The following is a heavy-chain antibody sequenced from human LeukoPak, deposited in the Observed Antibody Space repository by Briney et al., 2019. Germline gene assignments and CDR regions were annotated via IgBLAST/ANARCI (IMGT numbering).Heavy chain of an antibody. CDR3: ARVSEGYSYGLDY. V-gene: IGHV3-66*01. D-gene: IGHD5-18*01. Sequence: GGSLRLSCAASGFTFSSYAMSWVRQAPGKGLEWVSVIYSGDSTYYADSVKGRFTISRDNSKNTLYLQMNSLRAEDTAVYYCARVSEGYSYGLDYWGQGTLVTVSS. CDR2: IYSGDST. J-gene: IGHJ4*02. CDR1: GFTFSSYA.